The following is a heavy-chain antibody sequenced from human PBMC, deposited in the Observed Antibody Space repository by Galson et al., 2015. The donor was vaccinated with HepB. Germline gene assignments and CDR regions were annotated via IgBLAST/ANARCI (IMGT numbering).Heavy chain of an antibody. V-gene: IGHV1-69*06. CDR1: GDTVSNYA. Sequence: SVKVSCKASGDTVSNYAISWVRQAPGQGLEWMGGIIPLFGTTNNAQKFQGRVTITADKSTTTAYMELSSLRSEDTAVYYCASLYSGYAYYYYGMDVWGQGTTVTVSS. CDR2: IIPLFGTT. D-gene: IGHD5-12*01. CDR3: ASLYSGYAYYYYGMDV. J-gene: IGHJ6*02.